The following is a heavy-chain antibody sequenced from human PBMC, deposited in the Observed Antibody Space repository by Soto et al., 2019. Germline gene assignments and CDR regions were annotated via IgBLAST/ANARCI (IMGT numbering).Heavy chain of an antibody. D-gene: IGHD3-10*01. CDR2: ISAYNGNT. V-gene: IGHV1-18*01. CDR3: AGDPKMWGGEAFDI. Sequence: ASVKVSCKASGYTFTSYCIRWVRQAPGQGLEWMGWISAYNGNTNYAQKLQGRVTMTTDTSTSTAYMELVSLRSDDTAVDYCAGDPKMWGGEAFDIWGQGTMVTVSS. CDR1: GYTFTSYC. J-gene: IGHJ3*02.